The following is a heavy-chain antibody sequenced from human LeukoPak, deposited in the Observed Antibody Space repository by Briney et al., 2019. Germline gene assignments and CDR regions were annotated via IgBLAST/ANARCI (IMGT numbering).Heavy chain of an antibody. D-gene: IGHD2-2*01. CDR2: INPNSGGT. CDR1: GYTFTGYY. V-gene: IGHV1-2*02. CDR3: ARDDGYCSSTSCTVGFDP. J-gene: IGHJ5*02. Sequence: ASVKVSCKASGYTFTGYYMHWVRQAPGQGLEWMGWINPNSGGTNYAQKFQGRVTTTRDTSISTAYMELSRLRSDDTAVYYCARDDGYCSSTSCTVGFDPWGQGTLVTVSS.